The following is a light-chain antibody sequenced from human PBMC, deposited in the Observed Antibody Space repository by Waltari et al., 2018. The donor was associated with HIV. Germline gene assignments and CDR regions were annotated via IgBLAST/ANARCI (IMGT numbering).Light chain of an antibody. Sequence: SYEVTQPPSVSVSPGQTARITCSGDALPNQYAYWYQQKPGQAPVLVMYKDSERPSGIPERFSGSSSGTTVTLTISGVQAEDEADYCCQSADNSGTFVIFGGGTKLTVL. CDR3: QSADNSGTFVI. CDR1: ALPNQY. CDR2: KDS. J-gene: IGLJ2*01. V-gene: IGLV3-25*03.